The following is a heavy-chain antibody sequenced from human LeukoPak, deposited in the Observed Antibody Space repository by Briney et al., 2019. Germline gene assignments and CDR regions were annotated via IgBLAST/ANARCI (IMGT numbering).Heavy chain of an antibody. J-gene: IGHJ6*03. CDR1: GCTFSDYG. CDR3: AIEFWFVELKEVFYYYYYMDV. D-gene: IGHD3-10*01. Sequence: WGSLRLTCAASGCTFSDYGMSWVRQAPGKGLEWVSGINWSGGSTGYADSVKGRFTISKDNAKHSLYLQMSSLRAEDTALYYCAIEFWFVELKEVFYYYYYMDVWGKGTTVTV. CDR2: INWSGGST. V-gene: IGHV3-20*04.